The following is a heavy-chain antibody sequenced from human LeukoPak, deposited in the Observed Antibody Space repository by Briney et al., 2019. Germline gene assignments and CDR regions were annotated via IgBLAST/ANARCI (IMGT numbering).Heavy chain of an antibody. D-gene: IGHD5-18*01. V-gene: IGHV3-9*03. CDR1: GFTFDDYA. CDR2: ISWNSGSI. CDR3: ARSKGYRNWFDP. Sequence: PGGSLRLSCAASGFTFDDYAMHWVRQAPGKGLEWVSSISWNSGSIGYADSVKGRFTISRDNAKNSLYLQMNSLRAEDMALYYCARSKGYRNWFDPWGQGTLVTVSS. J-gene: IGHJ5*02.